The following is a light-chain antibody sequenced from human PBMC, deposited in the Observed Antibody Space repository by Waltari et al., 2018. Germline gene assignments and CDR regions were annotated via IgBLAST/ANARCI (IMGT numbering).Light chain of an antibody. CDR1: QSLLHSNGYNY. V-gene: IGKV2-28*01. CDR2: LGS. Sequence: DIVMTQSPLSLPVTPGEPASISCRSSQSLLHSNGYNYLDWYLQKPGQSPQLLIYLGSNRASGVTDRFSGSGSGTDCTLRISRVEAEDVGVYYGMQALQNPWTFGQGTKVEIK. CDR3: MQALQNPWT. J-gene: IGKJ1*01.